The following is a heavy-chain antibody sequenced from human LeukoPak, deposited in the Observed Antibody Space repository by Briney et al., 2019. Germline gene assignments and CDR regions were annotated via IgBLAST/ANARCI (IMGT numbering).Heavy chain of an antibody. Sequence: PSETLSLTCTVSGGSISSYYWSWIRQPPGKGLEWIGYIYYSGSTNYNPSLKSRVTISLDTSKNHFSLRLSSVTAADTAVYYCARDREVGATGYYFDYWGQGTLVTVSS. CDR1: GGSISSYY. D-gene: IGHD1-26*01. CDR2: IYYSGST. V-gene: IGHV4-59*12. CDR3: ARDREVGATGYYFDY. J-gene: IGHJ4*02.